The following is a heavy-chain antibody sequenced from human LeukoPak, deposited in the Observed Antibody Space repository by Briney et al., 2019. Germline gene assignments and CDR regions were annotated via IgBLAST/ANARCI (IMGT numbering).Heavy chain of an antibody. CDR2: ISSSSSYI. Sequence: GGSLRLSCAASGFTFSSYSMNWVRQAPGKGLEWVSSISSSSSYIYYADSVKGRFTISRDNAKNSLYLQVNSLRAEDTAVYYCARDLGIRGDGYNTYWGQGTLVTVSS. V-gene: IGHV3-21*01. CDR1: GFTFSSYS. D-gene: IGHD5-24*01. J-gene: IGHJ4*02. CDR3: ARDLGIRGDGYNTY.